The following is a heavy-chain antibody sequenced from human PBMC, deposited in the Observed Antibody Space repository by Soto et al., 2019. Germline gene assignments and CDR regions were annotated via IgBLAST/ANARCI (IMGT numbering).Heavy chain of an antibody. Sequence: SETLSLTCTVSGGSISSGGYYWSWIRQHPGKGLEWIGYIYYSGSTYHNPSLKSRVTISVDTSKNQFSLKLSSVTAADTAVYYCARELGFGYSSSCFDYWGQGTLVTVSS. CDR3: ARELGFGYSSSCFDY. D-gene: IGHD6-13*01. V-gene: IGHV4-31*03. CDR1: GGSISSGGYY. CDR2: IYYSGST. J-gene: IGHJ4*02.